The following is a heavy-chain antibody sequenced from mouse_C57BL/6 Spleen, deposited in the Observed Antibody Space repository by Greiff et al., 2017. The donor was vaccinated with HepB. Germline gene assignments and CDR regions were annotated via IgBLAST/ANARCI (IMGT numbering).Heavy chain of an antibody. Sequence: QVQLQQSGPELVKPGASVKISCKASGYAFSSSWMNWVKQRPGKGLEWIGRIYPGDGDTNYNGKFKGKATLTADKSSSTAYMQLSSLTSEDSAVYYCAKYPRYAMDYWGQGTSVTVSS. J-gene: IGHJ4*01. V-gene: IGHV1-82*01. D-gene: IGHD5-1-1*01. CDR3: AKYPRYAMDY. CDR2: IYPGDGDT. CDR1: GYAFSSSW.